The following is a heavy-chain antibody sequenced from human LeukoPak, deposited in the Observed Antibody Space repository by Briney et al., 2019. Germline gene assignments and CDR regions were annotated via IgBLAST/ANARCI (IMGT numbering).Heavy chain of an antibody. CDR2: FYSGGNT. CDR1: GFTVSSNY. V-gene: IGHV3-53*01. J-gene: IGHJ4*02. D-gene: IGHD3-10*01. CDR3: ARDYYGSGRLNY. Sequence: GGSLRLSCAASGFTVSSNYVSWVRQAPGKGLEWLSVFYSGGNTYYADSVKGRFTISRDNSKNTLYLQMNSLRAEDTAVYYCARDYYGSGRLNYWGQGTLVTVSS.